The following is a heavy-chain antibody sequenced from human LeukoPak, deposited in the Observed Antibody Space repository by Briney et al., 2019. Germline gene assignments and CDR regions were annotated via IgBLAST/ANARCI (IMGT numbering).Heavy chain of an antibody. V-gene: IGHV3-15*01. J-gene: IGHJ4*02. Sequence: VGSLRLSCAASGFTFSSYGMSWVRQAPGKGLEWLGRIKSKTDGGTTDYAAPVKGRFTISRDDSKNTLYLQMNSLKTDDTAVYHCTAGHYYGSGTYSRTEIDYWGQGTLVTVSS. CDR3: TAGHYYGSGTYSRTEIDY. CDR2: IKSKTDGGTT. CDR1: GFTFSSYG. D-gene: IGHD3-10*01.